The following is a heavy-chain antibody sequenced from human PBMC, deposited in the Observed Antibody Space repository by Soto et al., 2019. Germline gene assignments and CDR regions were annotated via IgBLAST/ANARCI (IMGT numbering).Heavy chain of an antibody. Sequence: SETLSLTCTVSGGSISSYYWSWFRQPPGKGLEWIGYIYYSGSTNYNPSLKSRVTISVDTSKNQFSLKLSSVIAADTAVYYCARRYGGNLDYWGQGTLVTVSS. CDR1: GGSISSYY. CDR2: IYYSGST. J-gene: IGHJ4*02. CDR3: ARRYGGNLDY. D-gene: IGHD1-26*01. V-gene: IGHV4-59*08.